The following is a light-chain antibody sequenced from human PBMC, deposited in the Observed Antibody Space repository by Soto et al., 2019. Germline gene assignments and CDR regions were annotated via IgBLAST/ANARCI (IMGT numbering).Light chain of an antibody. V-gene: IGKV3D-15*01. J-gene: IGKJ4*01. Sequence: EIVMAQSPATLSVSPGEGATLSCRASQSVRGNLAWYQQKPGQAPGLLIYGASTRASGIPTRFSGAGSGAEFTLTISSLQSEDSAVYFCQQYIDWPRTFGGGTRVEIK. CDR2: GAS. CDR1: QSVRGN. CDR3: QQYIDWPRT.